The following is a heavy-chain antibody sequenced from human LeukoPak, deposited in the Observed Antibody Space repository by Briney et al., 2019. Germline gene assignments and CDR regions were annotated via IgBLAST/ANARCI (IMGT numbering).Heavy chain of an antibody. CDR1: GGSISSGTYY. J-gene: IGHJ4*02. Sequence: NPSQTLSLTCTVSGGSISSGTYYWSWIRQHPGKGLEWIGYIYYSGSTYYNPSLKSRLTISVDTSKNQFSLKLSSVTAADTAVYYCARANGDYAEAWGQGTLVTVSS. CDR3: ARANGDYAEA. V-gene: IGHV4-31*03. D-gene: IGHD4-17*01. CDR2: IYYSGST.